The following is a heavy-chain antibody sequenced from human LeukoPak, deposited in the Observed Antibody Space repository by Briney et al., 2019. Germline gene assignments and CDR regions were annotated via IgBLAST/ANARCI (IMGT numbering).Heavy chain of an antibody. CDR2: ISSSSISI. D-gene: IGHD2-2*01. J-gene: IGHJ4*02. CDR3: ASDAPYCTSTSCYGTASDY. CDR1: GFTFSGYN. V-gene: IGHV3-21*01. Sequence: GGSLRLSCAASGFTFSGYNMNWVRQAPGKGLEWVSSISSSSISIYYADSVKGRFTISRDNAKNSLYLQMNSLRAEDSAVYYCASDAPYCTSTSCYGTASDYWGQGTLVTVSS.